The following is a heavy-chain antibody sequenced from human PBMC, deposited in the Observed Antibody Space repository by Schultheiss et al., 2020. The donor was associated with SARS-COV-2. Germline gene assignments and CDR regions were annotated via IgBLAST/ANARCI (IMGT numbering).Heavy chain of an antibody. CDR3: AREPGATTNFDY. J-gene: IGHJ4*02. V-gene: IGHV3-48*03. Sequence: GGSLRLSCAASGFTFSSYEMNWVRQAPGKGLEWVSYISSSGSTIYYADSVKGRFTISRDNAKNSLYLQMNSLRAEDTAVYYCAREPGATTNFDYWGQGTLVTVSS. D-gene: IGHD1-26*01. CDR2: ISSSGSTI. CDR1: GFTFSSYE.